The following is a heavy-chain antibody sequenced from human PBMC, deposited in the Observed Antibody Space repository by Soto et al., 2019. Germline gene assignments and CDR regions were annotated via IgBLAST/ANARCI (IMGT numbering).Heavy chain of an antibody. V-gene: IGHV3-11*01. D-gene: IGHD3-22*01. CDR2: ISSSDNII. CDR3: ARDRGYYDSSGYFDY. J-gene: IGHJ4*02. CDR1: GFIFSDYY. Sequence: GGSLRLSCAASGFIFSDYYMSWIRQAPGKGLEWISYISSSDNIIYYADSVKGRFTISRDNAKNSLYLQMSSLRAEDTAVYYCARDRGYYDSSGYFDYWGQGTLVTVSS.